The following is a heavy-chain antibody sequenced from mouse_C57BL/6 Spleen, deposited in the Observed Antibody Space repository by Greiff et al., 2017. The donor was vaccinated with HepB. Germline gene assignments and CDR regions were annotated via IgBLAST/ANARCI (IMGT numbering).Heavy chain of an antibody. Sequence: QVHVKQSGAELVKPGASVKLSCKASGYTFTEYTIHWVKQRSGQGLEWIGWFYPGSGSIKYNEKFKDKATLTADKSSSTVYMELSRLTSEDSAVYFCARHGRKGDYGSSAMDYWGQGTSVTVSS. CDR2: FYPGSGSI. CDR1: GYTFTEYT. V-gene: IGHV1-62-2*01. D-gene: IGHD1-1*01. CDR3: ARHGRKGDYGSSAMDY. J-gene: IGHJ4*01.